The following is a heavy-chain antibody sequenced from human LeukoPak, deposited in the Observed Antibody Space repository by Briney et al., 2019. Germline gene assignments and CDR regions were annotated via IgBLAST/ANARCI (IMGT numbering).Heavy chain of an antibody. Sequence: SETLSLTCAVYGGSFSGYYWSWIRQPPGKGLEWIGEINHSGSTNYNPSLKSRVTISVDTSKNQFSLKLSSVTAADTAVYYCARSDASSTSYFDPWGQGTLVTVSS. J-gene: IGHJ5*02. CDR2: INHSGST. CDR1: GGSFSGYY. V-gene: IGHV4-34*01. D-gene: IGHD2-2*01. CDR3: ARSDASSTSYFDP.